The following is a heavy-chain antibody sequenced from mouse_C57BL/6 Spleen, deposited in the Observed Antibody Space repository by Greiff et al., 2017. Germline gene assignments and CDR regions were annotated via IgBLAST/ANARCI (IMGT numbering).Heavy chain of an antibody. CDR3: ARCHYYGSSYGWYFDV. CDR1: GYTFTSYW. V-gene: IGHV1-72*01. J-gene: IGHJ1*03. CDR2: IDPNSGGT. Sequence: QVQLQQPGAELVKPGASVKLSCKASGYTFTSYWMHWVKQRPGRGLEWIGRIDPNSGGTKYNEKFKSKATLTVDKPSSTAYMQLSSLTSEDSAVYYCARCHYYGSSYGWYFDVWGTGTTVTVSS. D-gene: IGHD1-1*01.